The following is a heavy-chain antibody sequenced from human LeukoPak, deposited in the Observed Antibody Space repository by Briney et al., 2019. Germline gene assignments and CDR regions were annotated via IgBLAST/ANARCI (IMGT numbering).Heavy chain of an antibody. Sequence: SETLSLTCAVYGGSFSGYYWSWIRQPPGKGLEWIGEINHSGSTNYNPSLKSRVTISVDTSKNQFSLKLSSVTAADTAVYYCASYTVPQGAFDIWGQGTMVTISS. J-gene: IGHJ3*02. CDR2: INHSGST. V-gene: IGHV4-34*01. CDR3: ASYTVPQGAFDI. CDR1: GGSFSGYY. D-gene: IGHD4-17*01.